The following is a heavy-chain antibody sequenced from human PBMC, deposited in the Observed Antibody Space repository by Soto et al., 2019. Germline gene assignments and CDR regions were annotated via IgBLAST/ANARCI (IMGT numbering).Heavy chain of an antibody. CDR1: GFTFSSHG. J-gene: IGHJ4*02. V-gene: IGHV3-33*01. Sequence: GGSLRLSCAASGFTFSSHGMPWVRQAPGKGLEWVAVIWSDGSNEYYADYVKGRFTISRDNSKNTLYLQMSSLRVEDTAVYYCATEDSSTGYGLVYWGQGALVTVSS. CDR3: ATEDSSTGYGLVY. CDR2: IWSDGSNE. D-gene: IGHD6-13*01.